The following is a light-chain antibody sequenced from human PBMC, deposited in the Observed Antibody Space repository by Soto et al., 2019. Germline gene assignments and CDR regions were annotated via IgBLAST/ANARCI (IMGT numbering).Light chain of an antibody. V-gene: IGKV1-33*01. J-gene: IGKJ5*01. CDR3: QQYDILPIT. CDR2: DAS. Sequence: DIQMTQSPSSLSASVGDRVTITCQASQDIKKNVNWYQQKPGKVPKVLIYDASNLEIGVPSRFSGSGSGTHFTFTISSLQTEDIGTYYCQQYDILPITFGRGTRLEIK. CDR1: QDIKKN.